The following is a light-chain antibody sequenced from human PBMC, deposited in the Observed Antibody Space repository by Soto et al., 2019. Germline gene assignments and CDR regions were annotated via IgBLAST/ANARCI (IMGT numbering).Light chain of an antibody. J-gene: IGKJ1*01. CDR2: LGS. Sequence: DIVVTQSPLSLPVTPGEPASISCRSSQSLLHSNGYNYLDWYLQKPGQSPQLLIYLGSDRASGVHDRFSGSRSGTDFTLKIRRVEAEDVGVYYCMQSLQTPWTFGQGTKVEI. CDR1: QSLLHSNGYNY. CDR3: MQSLQTPWT. V-gene: IGKV2-28*01.